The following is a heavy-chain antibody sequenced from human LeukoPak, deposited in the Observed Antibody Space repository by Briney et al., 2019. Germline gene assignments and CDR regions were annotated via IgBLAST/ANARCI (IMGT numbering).Heavy chain of an antibody. CDR2: IYYSGST. Sequence: SETLSLTCTVSGGSIISGDYYWSWVRHPPGKGREWVGYIYYSGSTYYNPSLKSRVTMSVDTSQNQSSLKLSSVTAADTAVYYCARELTYADYWGQGTLVTVSS. V-gene: IGHV4-30-4*01. CDR1: GGSIISGDYY. D-gene: IGHD4/OR15-4a*01. CDR3: ARELTYADY. J-gene: IGHJ4*02.